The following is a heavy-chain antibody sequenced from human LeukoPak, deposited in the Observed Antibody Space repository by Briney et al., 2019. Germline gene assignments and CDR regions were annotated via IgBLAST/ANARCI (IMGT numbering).Heavy chain of an antibody. CDR2: ISHRGRT. CDR1: GGSFSGYY. Sequence: SETLSLTCAVYGGSFSGYYWSWIRPPPGKGLEWIGEISHRGRTNYNPSLKSRVTISVDTSKNQFSLKLSSVTAADTAVYFCARHGDDNGVDYWGQGTLVTVSS. J-gene: IGHJ4*02. CDR3: ARHGDDNGVDY. D-gene: IGHD4-17*01. V-gene: IGHV4-34*01.